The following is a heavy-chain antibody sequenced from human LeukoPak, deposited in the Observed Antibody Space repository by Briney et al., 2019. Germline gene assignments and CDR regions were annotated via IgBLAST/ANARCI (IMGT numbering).Heavy chain of an antibody. CDR1: GNSFTSYW. CDR3: ARRSSSPGGWFGP. V-gene: IGHV5-51*01. Sequence: GESLKISCKGSGNSFTSYWIGWVRQMPGKGLEWMGIIYRGDSDTRYSPSFQGQVTISADKSISTAYLQWSSLKASDTAMYYCARRSSSPGGWFGPWGQGTLVTVSS. CDR2: IYRGDSDT. J-gene: IGHJ5*02. D-gene: IGHD6-6*01.